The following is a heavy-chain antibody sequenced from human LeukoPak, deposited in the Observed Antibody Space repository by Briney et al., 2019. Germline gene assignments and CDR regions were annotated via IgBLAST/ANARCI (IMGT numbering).Heavy chain of an antibody. V-gene: IGHV1-69*05. D-gene: IGHD3-9*01. Sequence: SVKVSCKASGGTFSSYAISWVRQAPGQGLEWMGGINPIFGTANYAQKFQGRVTITTDESTSTAYMKLSSLRSEDTAVYYCARGVSPSYDILTGYYYYYYYMDVWGKGTTVTVSS. CDR2: INPIFGTA. CDR1: GGTFSSYA. J-gene: IGHJ6*03. CDR3: ARGVSPSYDILTGYYYYYYYMDV.